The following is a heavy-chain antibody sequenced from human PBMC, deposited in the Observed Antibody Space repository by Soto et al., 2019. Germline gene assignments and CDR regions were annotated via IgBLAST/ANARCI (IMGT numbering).Heavy chain of an antibody. CDR2: IYYNGNT. D-gene: IGHD1-26*01. CDR3: TRSSGSSSAHY. V-gene: IGHV4-61*08. Sequence: QVQLQQSGPGLVKTSETLSLTCTVSGGSVSSGDYYWNWIRQPPGKGLEWIGNIYYNGNTNYNPCLNSRLSRSIDSSKNQFALKLTSVTAADTDVYYCTRSSGSSSAHYCGQGSLVTFSS. CDR1: GGSVSSGDYY. J-gene: IGHJ4*02.